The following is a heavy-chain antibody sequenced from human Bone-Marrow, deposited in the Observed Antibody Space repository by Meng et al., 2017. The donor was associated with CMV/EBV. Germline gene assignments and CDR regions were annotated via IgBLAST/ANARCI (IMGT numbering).Heavy chain of an antibody. J-gene: IGHJ4*02. CDR2: ISGSGGST. Sequence: GGSLRLSCAASGFTFSSYAMSWVRQAPGKGLEWVSAISGSGGSTYYADSVKGRFTISRDNSKNTLYLQMNSLRAEDTAVYYCAKGRYYDSSGSLGSDYWGQGTLVTASS. CDR3: AKGRYYDSSGSLGSDY. V-gene: IGHV3-23*01. CDR1: GFTFSSYA. D-gene: IGHD3-22*01.